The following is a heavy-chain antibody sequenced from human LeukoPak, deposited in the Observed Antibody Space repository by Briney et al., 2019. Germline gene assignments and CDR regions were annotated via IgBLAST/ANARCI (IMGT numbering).Heavy chain of an antibody. CDR2: IIPIFGTA. CDR3: ASGRKVVPAATVATYWYFDL. V-gene: IGHV1-69*01. D-gene: IGHD2-2*01. CDR1: GGTFSSYA. J-gene: IGHJ2*01. Sequence: SVKVSCKASGGTFSSYAISWVRQAPGQGLEWMGGIIPIFGTANYAQKFQGRVTITADESTSTAYMELSSLRSEDTAVYYRASGRKVVPAATVATYWYFDLWGRGTLVTVSS.